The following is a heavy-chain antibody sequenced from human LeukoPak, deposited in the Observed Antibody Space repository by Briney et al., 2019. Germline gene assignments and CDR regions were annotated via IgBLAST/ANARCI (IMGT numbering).Heavy chain of an antibody. D-gene: IGHD6-6*01. CDR3: ARDPEQLVPLGY. CDR1: GFTVSSNY. Sequence: PGGSLRLSCAASGFTVSSNYMSWVRQAPGKGLEWVSVIYSGGSTYYADSVKGRFTISRDNSKNTLYLQMNSLRAEDTAVYYCARDPEQLVPLGYWGQGTLVTVSS. J-gene: IGHJ4*02. V-gene: IGHV3-66*02. CDR2: IYSGGST.